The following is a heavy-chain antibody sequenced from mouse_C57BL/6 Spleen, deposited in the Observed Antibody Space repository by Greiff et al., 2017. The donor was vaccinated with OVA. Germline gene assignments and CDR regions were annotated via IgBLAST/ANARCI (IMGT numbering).Heavy chain of an antibody. D-gene: IGHD2-5*01. Sequence: VQLQQSGGDLVKPGGSLKLSCAASGFTFSSYGMSWVRQTPDKRLEWVATISSGGSYTYYPDSVKGRFTISRDNAKNTLYLQMSSLKSEDTAMYYCARQDYYSNYYYAMDYWGQGTSVTVSS. V-gene: IGHV5-6*01. CDR2: ISSGGSYT. CDR3: ARQDYYSNYYYAMDY. J-gene: IGHJ4*01. CDR1: GFTFSSYG.